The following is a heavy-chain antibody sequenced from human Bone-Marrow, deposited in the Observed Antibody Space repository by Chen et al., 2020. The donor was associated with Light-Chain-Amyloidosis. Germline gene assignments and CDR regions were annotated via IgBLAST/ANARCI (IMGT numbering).Heavy chain of an antibody. D-gene: IGHD3-22*01. J-gene: IGHJ4*02. Sequence: QVQLVESGGGVVQPGRSLRLSCAASGVTFSSDGMHRVRQAPGKGLEWVAVIWYDGSNKYYADSVKGRFTISRDNSKNTLYLQMNSLRAEDTAVYYCARDREDYYDSSGSFDYWGQGTLVTVSS. CDR2: IWYDGSNK. CDR3: ARDREDYYDSSGSFDY. V-gene: IGHV3-33*01. CDR1: GVTFSSDG.